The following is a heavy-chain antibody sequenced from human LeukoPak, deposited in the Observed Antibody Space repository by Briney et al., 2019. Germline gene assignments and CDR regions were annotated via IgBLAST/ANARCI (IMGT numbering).Heavy chain of an antibody. CDR2: IYPGDSDT. J-gene: IGHJ5*02. CDR1: GYSFSSYW. V-gene: IGHV5-51*01. CDR3: ARLGHIVGGGWFDP. D-gene: IGHD2-15*01. Sequence: GESLKISCQGSGYSFSSYWIGWVRQMPGKAPEWMGVIYPGDSDTRYRPPFQGQVTMSADKSTNTAYLQWRSLRASDSAMYYCARLGHIVGGGWFDPWGQGTLVTVSS.